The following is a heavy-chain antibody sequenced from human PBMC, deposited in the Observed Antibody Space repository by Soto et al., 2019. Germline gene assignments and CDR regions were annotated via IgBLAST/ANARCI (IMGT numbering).Heavy chain of an antibody. CDR3: XXXXXFGP. J-gene: IGHJ5*02. Sequence: QVQLVESGGGVVQPGRSLRLSCAASGFTXXSYGMHWVRQAPGKGLEWVAVTSYDGGNKYYADSVKGRFTISRDNSKNTLYLQMNSLRAXXXXXXXXXXXXXFGPWGQGTLVTVSS. CDR1: GFTXXSYG. CDR2: TSYDGGNK. V-gene: IGHV3-30*03.